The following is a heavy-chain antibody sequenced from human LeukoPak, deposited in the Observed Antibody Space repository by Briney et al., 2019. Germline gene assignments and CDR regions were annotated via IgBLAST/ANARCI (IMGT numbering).Heavy chain of an antibody. CDR2: MNPNSGNT. Sequence: ASVKVSCKASGYTFTSYDINWVRQATGQGLEWMGWMNPNSGNTGYAQKFQGRVTMTRNTSISTAYVELSSLRSEDTAVYYCARVADSSSWLYYFDYWGQGTLVTVSS. J-gene: IGHJ4*02. D-gene: IGHD6-13*01. CDR1: GYTFTSYD. V-gene: IGHV1-8*01. CDR3: ARVADSSSWLYYFDY.